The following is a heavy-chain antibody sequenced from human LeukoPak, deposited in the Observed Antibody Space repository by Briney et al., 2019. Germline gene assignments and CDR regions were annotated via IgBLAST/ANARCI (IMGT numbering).Heavy chain of an antibody. J-gene: IGHJ4*02. CDR2: IIPMFGTA. CDR1: GGTFSSYA. V-gene: IGHV1-69*05. D-gene: IGHD6-6*01. CDR3: ARGYSSSSGRGDY. Sequence: SSVKASCKASGGTFSSYAISWVRQAPGQGLEWMGGIIPMFGTANYAQKFQGRVTITTDESTSTAYMELSSLRSEDTAVYYCARGYSSSSGRGDYWGQGTLVTVSS.